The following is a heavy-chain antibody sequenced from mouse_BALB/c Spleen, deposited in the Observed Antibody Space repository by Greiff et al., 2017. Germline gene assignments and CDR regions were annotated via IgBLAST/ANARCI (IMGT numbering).Heavy chain of an antibody. J-gene: IGHJ3*01. CDR2: ISSGGST. CDR3: ARDRYDLTWFAY. D-gene: IGHD2-14*01. Sequence: EVKVVESGGGLVKPGGSLKLSCAASGFTFSSYAMSWVRQTPEKRLEWVASISSGGSTYYPDSVKGRFTISRDNARNILYLQMSSLRSEDTAMYYCARDRYDLTWFAYWGQGTLVTVSA. CDR1: GFTFSSYA. V-gene: IGHV5-6-5*01.